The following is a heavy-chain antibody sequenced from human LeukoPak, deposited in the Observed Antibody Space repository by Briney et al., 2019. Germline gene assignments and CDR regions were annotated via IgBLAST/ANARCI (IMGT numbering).Heavy chain of an antibody. Sequence: ASVKVSCKTSGYTFTSYHINWVRQAPGQGIKRMGWMKPNSGNTGYAQKFQGRVTMTRNTSISTAYMELSSLRSEDTAVYYCARGNYDFWSGPVATGYYWGQGTLVTVSS. CDR2: MKPNSGNT. V-gene: IGHV1-8*01. J-gene: IGHJ4*02. CDR3: ARGNYDFWSGPVATGYY. CDR1: GYTFTSYH. D-gene: IGHD3-3*01.